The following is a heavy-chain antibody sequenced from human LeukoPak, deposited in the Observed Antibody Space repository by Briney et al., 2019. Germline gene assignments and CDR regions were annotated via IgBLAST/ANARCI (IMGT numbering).Heavy chain of an antibody. CDR1: GFTFSSYW. D-gene: IGHD3-10*01. J-gene: IGHJ4*02. V-gene: IGHV3-7*01. Sequence: PGGSLTLSCAASGFTFSSYWMSWVRQAPGKGLEWVANIKQDGSEKYYVDSVKGRFTISRDNAKNSLYLQMNSLRAEDTAVYYCARDQAEMVRGVIIFDYWGQGTLVTVSS. CDR3: ARDQAEMVRGVIIFDY. CDR2: IKQDGSEK.